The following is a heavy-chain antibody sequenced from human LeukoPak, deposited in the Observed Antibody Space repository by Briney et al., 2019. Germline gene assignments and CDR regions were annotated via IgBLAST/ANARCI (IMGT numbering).Heavy chain of an antibody. CDR1: EYTLTELS. J-gene: IGHJ5*02. CDR3: ALIRLNEWLPYNWFDP. CDR2: FDPEDGET. V-gene: IGHV1-24*01. Sequence: ASVTVSCKVSEYTLTELSMHWVRQAPGKGLEWMGGFDPEDGETIYAQKFQGRVTMTEDTSTDTAYMELSSLRSEDTAVYYCALIRLNEWLPYNWFDPWGQGTLVTVSS. D-gene: IGHD5-12*01.